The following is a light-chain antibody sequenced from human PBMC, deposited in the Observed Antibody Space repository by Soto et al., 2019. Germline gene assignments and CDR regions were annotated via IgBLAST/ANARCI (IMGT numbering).Light chain of an antibody. CDR2: STS. Sequence: EIVLTQSPGTLSLSPGERATLSCRASQSVSSSHLAWYQQKPGQAPRLLIYSTSSRATGIPDRFSGSGSGTDFTLTISRLEPEDFAVYYCQRHGGFGQGTKVDIK. J-gene: IGKJ1*01. CDR1: QSVSSSH. CDR3: QRHGG. V-gene: IGKV3-20*01.